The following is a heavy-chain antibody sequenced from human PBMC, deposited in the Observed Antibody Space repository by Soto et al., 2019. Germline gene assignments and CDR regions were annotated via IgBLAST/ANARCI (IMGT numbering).Heavy chain of an antibody. D-gene: IGHD3-3*01. Sequence: GGSLRLSCAASGFTFSSYAMSWVRQAPGKGLEWVSAISGSGGSTYYADSVKGRFTISRDNSKNTLYLQMNSLRAEDTTVYYWAKPPPPRLWSGSQHHYYYMAVWGKGTTVTVSS. CDR2: ISGSGGST. CDR3: AKPPPPRLWSGSQHHYYYMAV. V-gene: IGHV3-23*01. CDR1: GFTFSSYA. J-gene: IGHJ6*03.